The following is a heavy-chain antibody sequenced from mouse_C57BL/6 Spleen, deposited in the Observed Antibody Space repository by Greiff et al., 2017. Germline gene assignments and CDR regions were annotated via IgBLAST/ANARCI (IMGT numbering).Heavy chain of an antibody. D-gene: IGHD1-1*01. Sequence: QVQLQQPGAELVMPGASVQLSCKASGYTFTSYWMHWVKQRPGQGLEWIGEIDPSDSYTNYNQQFKGKSTLTVDKSSSTAYMQLSSLTSEDSAVYYCATTDWYFDVWGTGTTVTVSS. CDR2: IDPSDSYT. J-gene: IGHJ1*03. V-gene: IGHV1-69*01. CDR3: ATTDWYFDV. CDR1: GYTFTSYW.